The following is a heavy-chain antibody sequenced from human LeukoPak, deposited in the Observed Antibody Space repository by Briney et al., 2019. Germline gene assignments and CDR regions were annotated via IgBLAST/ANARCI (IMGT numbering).Heavy chain of an antibody. CDR3: AIQAQDGTNNYFDP. Sequence: SETLCVTCTVPGGSISGHYWSWMRQSPGRGLEWIGNIYTSGSTNYNPSLNSRVTISIDTSKNQFSLKVSSMTAADTAVYYCAIQAQDGTNNYFDPWGQGTLVTVSS. D-gene: IGHD1-7*01. CDR1: GGSISGHY. V-gene: IGHV4-4*09. J-gene: IGHJ5*02. CDR2: IYTSGST.